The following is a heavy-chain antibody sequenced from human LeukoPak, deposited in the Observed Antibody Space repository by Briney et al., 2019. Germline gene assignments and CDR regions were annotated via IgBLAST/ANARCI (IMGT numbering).Heavy chain of an antibody. J-gene: IGHJ4*02. V-gene: IGHV1-18*01. CDR1: GYTFTHYA. D-gene: IGHD1-26*01. CDR3: ARDSGSYM. CDR2: ISAYNGNR. Sequence: GASVKVSCKASGYTFTHYAISWARQAPGQGLEWMGWISAYNGNRNFAQKFQGRVTMTTDTSTSTAYMELRSLRPDDTAVYYCARDSGSYMWGQGTLVTVSS.